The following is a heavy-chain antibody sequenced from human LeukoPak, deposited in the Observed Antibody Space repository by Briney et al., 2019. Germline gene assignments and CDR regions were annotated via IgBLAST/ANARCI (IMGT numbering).Heavy chain of an antibody. Sequence: SETLSLTCTVSGGSISSYYWSWIRQPPGKGLEWIGYIYYSGSTNYNPSLKSRVTISVDTSKNQFSLKLSSVTAADTAVYYCARIGYCTNGVCSDYFDYWGHGTLVTVYS. J-gene: IGHJ4*01. V-gene: IGHV4-59*01. CDR1: GGSISSYY. CDR3: ARIGYCTNGVCSDYFDY. CDR2: IYYSGST. D-gene: IGHD2-8*01.